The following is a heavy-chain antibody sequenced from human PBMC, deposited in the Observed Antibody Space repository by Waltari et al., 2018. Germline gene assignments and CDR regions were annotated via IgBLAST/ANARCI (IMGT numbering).Heavy chain of an antibody. CDR2: INTNSGDT. CDR3: ARGGTTAGTRTGNDH. J-gene: IGHJ4*02. CDR1: GSTFTDSY. V-gene: IGHV1-2*02. D-gene: IGHD1-1*01. Sequence: QVQLVQSGAELKKPGASVKVSCEASGSTFTDSYFHWVRQAPGQGLEGMAWINTNSGDTYLAQKFRGRVTMTRDTSVSTVSIEVTRLTSDDTAVYYCARGGTTAGTRTGNDHWGQGTLISVSS.